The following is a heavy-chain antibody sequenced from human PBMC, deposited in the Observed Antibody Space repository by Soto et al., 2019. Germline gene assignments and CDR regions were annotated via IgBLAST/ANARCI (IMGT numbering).Heavy chain of an antibody. D-gene: IGHD6-13*01. CDR2: IYYSGST. V-gene: IGHV4-59*01. J-gene: IGHJ5*02. CDR3: ARSIAAAARTNWFNP. Sequence: SETLSLTCTVSGGSISSYYWSWIRQPPGKGLEWIGYIYYSGSTNYNPSLKSRVTISVDTSKNQFSLKLGSVTAADTAVYYCARSIAAAARTNWFNPWGQGTLVTVSS. CDR1: GGSISSYY.